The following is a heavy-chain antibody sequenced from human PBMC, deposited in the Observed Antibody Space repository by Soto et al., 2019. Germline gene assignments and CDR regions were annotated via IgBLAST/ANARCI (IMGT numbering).Heavy chain of an antibody. J-gene: IGHJ4*02. V-gene: IGHV1-3*01. Sequence: ASVKVSCKASGYTFTSYAMHWVRQAPGQRLEWMGWINAGNGNTKYSQKFQGRVTITADESTSTAYMELSSLRSEDTAVYYCARGLRFLEGKDYFDCWGQGTLVTVSS. D-gene: IGHD3-3*01. CDR2: INAGNGNT. CDR3: ARGLRFLEGKDYFDC. CDR1: GYTFTSYA.